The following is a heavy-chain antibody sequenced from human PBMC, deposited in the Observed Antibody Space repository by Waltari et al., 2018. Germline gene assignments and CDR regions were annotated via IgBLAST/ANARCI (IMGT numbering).Heavy chain of an antibody. J-gene: IGHJ5*02. CDR3: AKDIGGGLRNWFDP. Sequence: EVQLVESGGGLVQPGRSLRLSCAASGFTFDDYAMHWVRQAPGKGLEWVSGSSWNSGSIGYADSVKGRFTISRDNAKNSLYLQMNSLRAEDTALYYCAKDIGGGLRNWFDPWGQGTLVTVSS. V-gene: IGHV3-9*01. D-gene: IGHD3-16*01. CDR1: GFTFDDYA. CDR2: SSWNSGSI.